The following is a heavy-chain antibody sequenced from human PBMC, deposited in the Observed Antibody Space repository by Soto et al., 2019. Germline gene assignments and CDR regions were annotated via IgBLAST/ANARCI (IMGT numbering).Heavy chain of an antibody. CDR2: IYPGDSDT. CDR3: ARFLTITVTSYSYYYYGMDV. V-gene: IGHV5-51*01. D-gene: IGHD4-17*01. J-gene: IGHJ6*02. CDR1: GYSFTSYW. Sequence: GESLKISCKGSGYSFTSYWIGWVRQMPGKGLEWMGIIYPGDSDTRYSPSFQGQVTISADKSISTAYLQWSSLKASDTAMYYCARFLTITVTSYSYYYYGMDVWGQGTTVTVSS.